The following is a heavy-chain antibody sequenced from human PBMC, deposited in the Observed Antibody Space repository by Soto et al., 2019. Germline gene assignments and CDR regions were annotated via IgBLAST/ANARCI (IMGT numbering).Heavy chain of an antibody. Sequence: LRLSCAASGFTFSRYYMTWVRQAPGEGLEWISYISSAGDYTDYADSVKGRFTISRDNTRDSLFLQMNSLRVEDTAVYYCVRANWNVDYWGRGTRVTVSS. D-gene: IGHD1-1*01. CDR1: GFTFSRYY. CDR2: ISSAGDYT. J-gene: IGHJ4*02. V-gene: IGHV3-11*06. CDR3: VRANWNVDY.